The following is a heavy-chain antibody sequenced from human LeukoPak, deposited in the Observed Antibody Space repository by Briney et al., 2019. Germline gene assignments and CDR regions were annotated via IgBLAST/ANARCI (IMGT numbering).Heavy chain of an antibody. CDR1: GYTFTGYY. J-gene: IGHJ4*02. Sequence: ASLKVSCKASGYTFTGYYMHWVRQAPGQRLEWLGRINPDSGVTNYAQKFQGRVTMTRDTSISTAYMELSRLTSDGTAGYYCARSTDSSGYQAWFDYWGQGTLVTVS. CDR2: INPDSGVT. V-gene: IGHV1-2*06. D-gene: IGHD3-22*01. CDR3: ARSTDSSGYQAWFDY.